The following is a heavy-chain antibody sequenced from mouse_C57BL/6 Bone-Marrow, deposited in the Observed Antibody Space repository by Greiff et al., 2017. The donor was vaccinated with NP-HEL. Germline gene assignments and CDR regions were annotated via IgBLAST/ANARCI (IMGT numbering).Heavy chain of an antibody. CDR1: GFTFSSYA. CDR3: ANWEAY. Sequence: EVQVVESGGGLVKPGGSLKLSCAASGFTFSSYAMSWVRQTPEKRLEWVATISDGGSYTYYPDNVKGRFTISRDNAKNNLYLQMSHLKSEDTAMYYCANWEAYWGQGTLVTVSA. D-gene: IGHD4-1*01. CDR2: ISDGGSYT. J-gene: IGHJ3*01. V-gene: IGHV5-4*01.